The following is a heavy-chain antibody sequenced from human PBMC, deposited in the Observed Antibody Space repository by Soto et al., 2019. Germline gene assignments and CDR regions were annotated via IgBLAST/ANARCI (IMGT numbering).Heavy chain of an antibody. Sequence: GGSLRLSCAASGFTFSSYAMSWVRQAPGKGLEWVSAISGSGGSTYYADSVKGRFTISRDNSKNTLYLQMNSLRAEDTAVYYCAKDLGYCSSTSCYESWFDPWGQGTLVTVSS. V-gene: IGHV3-23*01. CDR2: ISGSGGST. CDR1: GFTFSSYA. D-gene: IGHD2-2*01. CDR3: AKDLGYCSSTSCYESWFDP. J-gene: IGHJ5*02.